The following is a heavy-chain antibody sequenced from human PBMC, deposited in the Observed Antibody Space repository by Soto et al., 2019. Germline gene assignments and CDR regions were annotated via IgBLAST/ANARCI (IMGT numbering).Heavy chain of an antibody. V-gene: IGHV4-34*01. CDR1: GGSFSGYY. Sequence: SETLSLTCAVYGGSFSGYYWSWIRQPPGKGLEWIGEINHSGSTNYNPSLKSRVTISVDTSKNQFSLKLSSVTAADTAVYYCARVPYSSPSGVGFYYYYYMDVWGKGTTVTVSS. CDR2: INHSGST. J-gene: IGHJ6*03. CDR3: ARVPYSSPSGVGFYYYYYMDV. D-gene: IGHD6-6*01.